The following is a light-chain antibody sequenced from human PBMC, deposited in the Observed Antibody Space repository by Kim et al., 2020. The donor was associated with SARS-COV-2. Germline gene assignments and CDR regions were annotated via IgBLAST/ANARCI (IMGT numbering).Light chain of an antibody. Sequence: VSPGERATLSWRASQSVSSNVAWYQQKPGQAPRLLVYGASSRATGVPARFSGSASGTEFTLTISSLQSEDFAVYYCQQYNDWPQTFGQGTKVDIK. CDR1: QSVSSN. J-gene: IGKJ1*01. CDR3: QQYNDWPQT. CDR2: GAS. V-gene: IGKV3-15*01.